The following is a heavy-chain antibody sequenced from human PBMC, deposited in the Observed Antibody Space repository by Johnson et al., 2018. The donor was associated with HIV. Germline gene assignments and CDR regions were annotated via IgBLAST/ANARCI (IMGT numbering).Heavy chain of an antibody. CDR1: GFTFSSYD. J-gene: IGHJ3*02. CDR2: ISYDGSNK. Sequence: QVQLVESGGGLVQPGGSLRLSCAASGFTFSSYDMHWVRQAPGKGLEWVAVISYDGSNKYYADSVKGRFTISRDNSKNTLYLQMNSLRAEDTAVYYCARDGYKRISAFDIWGQGTMVTVSS. CDR3: ARDGYKRISAFDI. D-gene: IGHD5-24*01. V-gene: IGHV3-30-3*01.